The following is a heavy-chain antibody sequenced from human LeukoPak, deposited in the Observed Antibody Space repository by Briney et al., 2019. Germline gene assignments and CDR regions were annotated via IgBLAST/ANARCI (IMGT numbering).Heavy chain of an antibody. CDR3: AKMRGEYCSGGSCYGNWFDP. Sequence: PGGSLRLSCAASGFTFSSYGMHWVRQAPGKGLEWVAVIWYDGSNKYYADSVKGRFTISRDNSKNTLYLQMNSLRAEDTAVYYCAKMRGEYCSGGSCYGNWFDPWGQGTLVTVSS. CDR2: IWYDGSNK. J-gene: IGHJ5*02. CDR1: GFTFSSYG. D-gene: IGHD2-15*01. V-gene: IGHV3-30*02.